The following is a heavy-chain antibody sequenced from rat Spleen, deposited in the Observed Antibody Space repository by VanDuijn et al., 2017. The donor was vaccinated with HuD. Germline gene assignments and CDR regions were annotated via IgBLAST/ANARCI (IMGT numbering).Heavy chain of an antibody. J-gene: IGHJ2*01. CDR1: GFSLTSYN. CDR2: IWTGGTT. V-gene: IGHV2-30*01. Sequence: QVQLKESGPGLVQPSQTLSLTCTVSGFSLTSYNVHWVRQPTGKGLEWMGVIWTGGTTDYSSALKSRLSISRDTSRSQVFLEMSSLKTEDTGMYYCARDGPYYFDYWGQGVMVTVSS. CDR3: ARDGPYYFDY.